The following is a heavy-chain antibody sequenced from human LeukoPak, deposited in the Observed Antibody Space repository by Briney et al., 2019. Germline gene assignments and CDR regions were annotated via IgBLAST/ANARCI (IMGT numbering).Heavy chain of an antibody. Sequence: GRSLRLSCAASGFTFSSYGMHWVRQAPGKGLERVAVISYDGSNKYYADSVKGRFTISRDNSKNTLYLQMNSLRAEDTAVYYCAKDLAVAAPGDYYFDYWGQGTLVTVSS. CDR1: GFTFSSYG. CDR3: AKDLAVAAPGDYYFDY. D-gene: IGHD6-19*01. CDR2: ISYDGSNK. V-gene: IGHV3-30*18. J-gene: IGHJ4*02.